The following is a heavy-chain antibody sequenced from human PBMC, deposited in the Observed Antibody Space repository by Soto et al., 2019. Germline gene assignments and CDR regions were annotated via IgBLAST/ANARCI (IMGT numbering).Heavy chain of an antibody. J-gene: IGHJ4*02. CDR1: GFTFNNYA. Sequence: EVQLLESGGGLVQPGGSLTLSCAASGFTFNNYAMNWVRQAPGKGLEWVSGISGSGGSRYYADSVKGRFTISRDKSKNTLYLQTNSLRAEDTAVYYCAKESPYYDSSGYYVYYFDYWGQGTPVTVSS. D-gene: IGHD3-22*01. CDR3: AKESPYYDSSGYYVYYFDY. CDR2: ISGSGGSR. V-gene: IGHV3-23*01.